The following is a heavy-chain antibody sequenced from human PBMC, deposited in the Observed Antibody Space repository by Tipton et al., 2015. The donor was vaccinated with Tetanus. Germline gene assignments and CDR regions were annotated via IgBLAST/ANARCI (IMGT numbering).Heavy chain of an antibody. Sequence: SLRLSCAASGFTFNHYGMHWVRQAPGKGLEWVALIWYDGSNKYYADSVKGRFTISRDNSKNTLYLQMNSLRAEDTAVYYCAREGGRYSSSSLYYGMDVWGQGTTVTVSS. CDR1: GFTFNHYG. CDR2: IWYDGSNK. D-gene: IGHD6-6*01. V-gene: IGHV3-33*01. CDR3: AREGGRYSSSSLYYGMDV. J-gene: IGHJ6*02.